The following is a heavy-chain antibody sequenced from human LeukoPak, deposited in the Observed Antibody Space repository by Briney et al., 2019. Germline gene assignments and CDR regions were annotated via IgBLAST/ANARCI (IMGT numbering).Heavy chain of an antibody. J-gene: IGHJ4*02. CDR1: GGTFSSYA. CDR3: AREYYDTSHYYFDY. V-gene: IGHV1-69*05. D-gene: IGHD3-22*01. Sequence: SVKVSCKASGGTFSSYAISWVRQAPGQGLEWMGRIIPIFGSANYAQRFQGRVTITTDESTSTAYMELSSLRSEDTAVYYCAREYYDTSHYYFDYWGQGTLVTVSS. CDR2: IIPIFGSA.